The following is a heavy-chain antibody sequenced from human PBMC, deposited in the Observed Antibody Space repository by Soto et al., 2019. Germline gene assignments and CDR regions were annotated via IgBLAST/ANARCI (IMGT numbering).Heavy chain of an antibody. Sequence: PSETLSLTCAVYGGSFSGYYWSWIRQPPGKGLEWIGEINHSGSTNYNPSLKSRVTISVDTSKNQFSLKLSSVTAADTAVYYCARAAGITTYFGGQDYYYYYMDVWGKGTTVTVSS. CDR3: ARAAGITTYFGGQDYYYYYMDV. CDR2: INHSGST. CDR1: GGSFSGYY. V-gene: IGHV4-34*01. J-gene: IGHJ6*03. D-gene: IGHD3-9*01.